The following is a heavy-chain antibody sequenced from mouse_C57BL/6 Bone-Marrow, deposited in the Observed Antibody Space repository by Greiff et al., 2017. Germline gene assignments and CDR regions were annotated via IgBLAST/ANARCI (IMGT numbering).Heavy chain of an antibody. CDR1: GYAFSSSW. V-gene: IGHV1-82*01. D-gene: IGHD1-1*01. CDR2: IYPGDGDT. J-gene: IGHJ3*01. Sequence: VQLQQSGPELVKPAASVKISCKASGYAFSSSWMNWVKQRPGKGLEWIGRIYPGDGDTNYNGKFKGKATLTADKSSSTAYMQLSSLTSEDSAVYFCARSDYYGSSSWFAYWGQGTLVTVSA. CDR3: ARSDYYGSSSWFAY.